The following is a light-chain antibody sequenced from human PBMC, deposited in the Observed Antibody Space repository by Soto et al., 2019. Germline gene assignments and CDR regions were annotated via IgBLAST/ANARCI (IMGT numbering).Light chain of an antibody. V-gene: IGKV3-20*01. J-gene: IGKJ4*01. CDR1: QSVSSSY. CDR2: GAS. CDR3: QQYGSSPAT. Sequence: EIVLTQSPGTLSLSPGERATLSCRASQSVSSSYLAWYQQKSGQAPRLLIYGASSRATGIPDRFSGSGSGTDFTLTITRLEPEDFAVYYCQQYGSSPATFGGGTKVEIK.